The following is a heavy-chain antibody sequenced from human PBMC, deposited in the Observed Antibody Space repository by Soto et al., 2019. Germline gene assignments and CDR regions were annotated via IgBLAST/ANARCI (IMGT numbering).Heavy chain of an antibody. CDR1: GFLFSDYW. Sequence: EVQLVESGGGLVQPGGSLRLSCAASGFLFSDYWMHWVRQAPGKGLVWVSRINSDGSSTDYADSVKGRLTISRDNARNTVYLQMNSLRAEDTAMYYCVRGRGELLAGDRWGQGTLVTVSS. CDR3: VRGRGELLAGDR. D-gene: IGHD1-7*01. V-gene: IGHV3-74*01. CDR2: INSDGSST. J-gene: IGHJ5*02.